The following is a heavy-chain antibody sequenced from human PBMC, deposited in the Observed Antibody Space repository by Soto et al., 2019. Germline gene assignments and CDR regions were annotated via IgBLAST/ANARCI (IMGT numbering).Heavy chain of an antibody. CDR1: GFTFSSYS. Sequence: GSLRLSCAASGFTFSSYSMNWVRQAPGKGLEWVSSISSSSSYIYYADSVKGRFTISRDNAKNSLYLQMNSLRAEDTAVYYCARDTVTTSGVDYWGQGTLVTVSS. CDR3: ARDTVTTSGVDY. D-gene: IGHD4-17*01. J-gene: IGHJ4*02. V-gene: IGHV3-21*01. CDR2: ISSSSSYI.